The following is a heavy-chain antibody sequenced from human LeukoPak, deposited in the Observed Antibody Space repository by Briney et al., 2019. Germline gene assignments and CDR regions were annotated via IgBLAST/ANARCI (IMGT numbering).Heavy chain of an antibody. CDR1: GYSFTSYW. Sequence: GESLKISCKGSGYSFTSYWISWVRQMPGKGLEWMGVIYPGDSDTRYSPSLQGQVTISVDKSISTAYLQWSSLKASDTAMYYCAKLYGSGYWYFDLWGRGTLVTVSS. D-gene: IGHD3-10*01. CDR2: IYPGDSDT. V-gene: IGHV5-51*01. J-gene: IGHJ2*01. CDR3: AKLYGSGYWYFDL.